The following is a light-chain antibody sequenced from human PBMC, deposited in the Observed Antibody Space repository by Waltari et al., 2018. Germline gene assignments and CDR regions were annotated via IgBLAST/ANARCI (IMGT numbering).Light chain of an antibody. V-gene: IGLV2-14*04. CDR3: CSYTGSSTRV. J-gene: IGLJ3*02. CDR2: DVT. Sequence: QQHPGKAPKLVSFDVTKRPSGVSKRFSGSKSGNTASLTISGLQAEDEADYYCCSYTGSSTRVFGGGTKLTVL.